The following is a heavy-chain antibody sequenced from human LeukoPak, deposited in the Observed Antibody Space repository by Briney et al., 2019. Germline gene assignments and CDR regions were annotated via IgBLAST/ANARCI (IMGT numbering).Heavy chain of an antibody. D-gene: IGHD2-2*01. Sequence: GASVKVSCKASGYTFTSHDINWVRQATGQGPEWMGWMNPNSGNTGYAQKFQGGVTMTRNTSISTAYMELSSLRSEDTAVYYCARAGGYCGSTNCPYYFDYWGQETLVTVSS. V-gene: IGHV1-8*01. CDR3: ARAGGYCGSTNCPYYFDY. CDR2: MNPNSGNT. CDR1: GYTFTSHD. J-gene: IGHJ4*02.